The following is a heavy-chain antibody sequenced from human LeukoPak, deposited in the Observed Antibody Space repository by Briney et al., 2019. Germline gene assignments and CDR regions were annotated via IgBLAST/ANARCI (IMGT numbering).Heavy chain of an antibody. Sequence: GGSLRLSCAASGFAVSLNYLTWVRQAPGKGLEWVSVIYSGGSTYYADSVKGRFTISRDDSKNTLDLQMNSLRAEDTAVYYCARGYFDWLLYGMDVWGQGTTVTVSS. CDR3: ARGYFDWLLYGMDV. CDR2: IYSGGST. J-gene: IGHJ6*02. CDR1: GFAVSLNY. D-gene: IGHD3-9*01. V-gene: IGHV3-66*01.